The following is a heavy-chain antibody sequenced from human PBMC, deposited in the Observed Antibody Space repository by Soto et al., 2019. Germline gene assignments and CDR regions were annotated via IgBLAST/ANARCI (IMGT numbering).Heavy chain of an antibody. Sequence: EVQLVESGGGLVQPGGSLRLSCAASGFTFSSYDMHWVRQATGKGLEWVSAIGTAGDTYYPGSVKGRFTISRENAKNSLYLQMNSLRAGDTAVYYCARFPLGGYHYYYGLDVWGQGTTVTVSS. D-gene: IGHD3-22*01. CDR2: IGTAGDT. CDR3: ARFPLGGYHYYYGLDV. J-gene: IGHJ6*02. CDR1: GFTFSSYD. V-gene: IGHV3-13*04.